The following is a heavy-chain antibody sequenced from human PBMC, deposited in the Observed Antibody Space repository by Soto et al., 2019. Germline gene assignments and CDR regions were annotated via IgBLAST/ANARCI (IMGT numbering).Heavy chain of an antibody. CDR2: ISSNGGST. CDR3: VKLGNGSGSYYNPNLPYYFDY. CDR1: GFTFSSYA. Sequence: EGSLRLSCSASGFTFSSYAMHWVRQAPGKGLEYVSAISSNGGSTYYADSVKGRFTISRDNSKNTLYLQMSSLRAEDTAVYYCVKLGNGSGSYYNPNLPYYFDYWGQGTLVTVSS. D-gene: IGHD3-10*01. J-gene: IGHJ4*02. V-gene: IGHV3-64D*08.